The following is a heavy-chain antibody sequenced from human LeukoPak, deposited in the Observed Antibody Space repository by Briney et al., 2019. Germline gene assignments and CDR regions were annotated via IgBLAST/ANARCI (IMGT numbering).Heavy chain of an antibody. V-gene: IGHV3-7*01. J-gene: IGHJ6*03. D-gene: IGHD6-25*01. CDR3: ARLAAGGSYYYYMDV. CDR1: GFTFSSYW. Sequence: GGSLRLSCAASGFTFSSYWMSWVRQAPGKGLEWVANIKQDGSEKYYVDSVKGRFTISRDNAKNSLYLQMNSLRADDTAVYYCARLAAGGSYYYYMDVWGKGTTVTVSS. CDR2: IKQDGSEK.